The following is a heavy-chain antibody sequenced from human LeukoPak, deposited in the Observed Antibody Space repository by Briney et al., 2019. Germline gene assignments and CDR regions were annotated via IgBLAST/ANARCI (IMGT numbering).Heavy chain of an antibody. CDR2: INPDSGGT. CDR3: ARGEGSSNY. D-gene: IGHD6-13*01. V-gene: IGHV1-2*02. Sequence: ASVTVSCKASGYTFTDYYMHWVRQAPGQGLEWMVWINPDSGGTNYAQKFQGRVTMTIDTSITTAYLELTRLTSDDTAVYYCARGEGSSNYWGQGTLVSVS. J-gene: IGHJ4*02. CDR1: GYTFTDYY.